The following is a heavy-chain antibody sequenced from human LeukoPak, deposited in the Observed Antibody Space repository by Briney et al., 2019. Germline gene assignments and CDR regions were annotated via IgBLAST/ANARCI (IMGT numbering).Heavy chain of an antibody. J-gene: IGHJ4*02. V-gene: IGHV3-7*05. CDR1: GFSFIDSW. D-gene: IGHD1-14*01. CDR3: TKAPNRYYFDY. CDR2: INQEGREK. Sequence: PGRSLRLSCAHSGFSFIDSWMSWVRRAPGKGLEWVAYINQEGREKYYVDSVKGRFTISRDNAKNSVYLQMDSLRAEDTAVYHCTKAPNRYYFDYWGRGTLVTV.